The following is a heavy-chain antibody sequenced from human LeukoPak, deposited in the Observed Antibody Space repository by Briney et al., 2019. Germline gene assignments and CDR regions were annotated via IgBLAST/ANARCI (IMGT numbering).Heavy chain of an antibody. J-gene: IGHJ6*02. CDR1: GGSFSGYY. D-gene: IGHD3-16*01. CDR2: INHSGST. CDR3: ARDPAYSAGEVIHYYYGMDV. V-gene: IGHV4-34*01. Sequence: SETLSLTCAVYGGSFSGYYWSWIRQPPGKGLEWIGEINHSGSTNYNPSLKSRVTISVDTSKNQFSLKLSSVTAADTAAYFCARDPAYSAGEVIHYYYGMDVWGQGTTVTVSS.